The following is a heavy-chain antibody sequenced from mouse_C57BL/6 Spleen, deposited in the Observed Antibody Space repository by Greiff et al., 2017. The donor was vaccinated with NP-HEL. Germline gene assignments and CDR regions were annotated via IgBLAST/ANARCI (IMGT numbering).Heavy chain of an antibody. Sequence: EVKLVESGGGLVQPGGSMKLSCVASGFTFSNYWMNWVRQSPEKGLEWVAQIRLKSDNYATHYAESVKGRFTISRDDSKSSVYLQMNNLRAEDTGIYYCTAGNSWFAYWGQGTLVTVSA. V-gene: IGHV6-3*01. D-gene: IGHD2-1*01. J-gene: IGHJ3*01. CDR1: GFTFSNYW. CDR2: IRLKSDNYAT. CDR3: TAGNSWFAY.